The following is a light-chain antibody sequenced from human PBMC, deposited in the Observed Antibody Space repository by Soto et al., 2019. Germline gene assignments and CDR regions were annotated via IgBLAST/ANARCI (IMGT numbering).Light chain of an antibody. J-gene: IGKJ5*01. Sequence: DIQLTQSPSFLSASVGDRVTITCRASQGISSYLAWYQQKPGKAPKLLIYAASTLQSGVPSRFSGSGSGTEFTLTISSLQPEDFATYYCQQLNSYRTFGQGTRLVIK. V-gene: IGKV1-9*01. CDR1: QGISSY. CDR3: QQLNSYRT. CDR2: AAS.